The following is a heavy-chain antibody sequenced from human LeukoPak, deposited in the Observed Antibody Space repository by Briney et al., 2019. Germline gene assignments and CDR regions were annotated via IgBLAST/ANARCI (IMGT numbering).Heavy chain of an antibody. D-gene: IGHD6-19*01. J-gene: IGHJ6*02. CDR1: GFTFSSYA. Sequence: GGSLRLSCAASGFTFSSYAMSWVRQAPGKGLEWVSAISGSGGSTYYADSVKGRFTISRDNSNNTLYLQMNSLRAEDTAIYYCARDQWLAYYYHGMDVWGQGTTVTVSS. CDR2: ISGSGGST. CDR3: ARDQWLAYYYHGMDV. V-gene: IGHV3-23*01.